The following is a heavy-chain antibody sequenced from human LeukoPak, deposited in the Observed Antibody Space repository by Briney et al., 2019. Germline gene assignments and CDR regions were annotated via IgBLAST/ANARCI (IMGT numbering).Heavy chain of an antibody. J-gene: IGHJ4*02. V-gene: IGHV1-18*01. Sequence: GASVKVSCKASGYTFTSYGISWVRQAPGQGLEWMGWISAYNGNTNYAQKLQGRVTMATDTSTSTAYMELRSLRSDDTAVYYCASGSSGWYKGDFDYWGQGTLVTVSS. CDR1: GYTFTSYG. CDR2: ISAYNGNT. CDR3: ASGSSGWYKGDFDY. D-gene: IGHD6-19*01.